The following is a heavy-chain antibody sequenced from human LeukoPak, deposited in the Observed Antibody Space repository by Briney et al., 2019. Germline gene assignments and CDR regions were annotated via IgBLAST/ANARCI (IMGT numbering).Heavy chain of an antibody. V-gene: IGHV3-7*03. CDR3: ATSADSSGND. J-gene: IGHJ4*02. D-gene: IGHD3-22*01. CDR2: IKGDGSYK. CDR1: GFTFSNYW. Sequence: GGSLRLSCAASGFTFSNYWMSWVRQAPGKGLEWVAHIKGDGSYKYYVDSVKGRFTISRDNAKSSVYLQMNTLRAEDTAVYYCATSADSSGNDWGQGTLVTVSS.